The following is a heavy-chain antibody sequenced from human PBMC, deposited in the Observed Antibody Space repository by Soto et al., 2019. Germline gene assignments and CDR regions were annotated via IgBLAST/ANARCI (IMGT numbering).Heavy chain of an antibody. Sequence: GGSLRLSCAVSGFTFGTYWMHWVRKVPGKGLVWVARISSDGSGTSYADSVKGRFTISRDNAKNTLFLQKNSLGADESAVYYCSRGERSHFDSWGPGTLVTVSS. CDR1: GFTFGTYW. CDR2: ISSDGSGT. D-gene: IGHD6-25*01. J-gene: IGHJ4*02. V-gene: IGHV3-74*01. CDR3: SRGERSHFDS.